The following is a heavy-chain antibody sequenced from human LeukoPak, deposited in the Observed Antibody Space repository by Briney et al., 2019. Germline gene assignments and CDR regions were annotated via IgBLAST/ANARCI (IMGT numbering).Heavy chain of an antibody. D-gene: IGHD2-21*01. CDR1: GVSMSAYQ. J-gene: IGHJ4*02. V-gene: IGHV4-4*09. CDR3: ATSNDAKIAPFDH. CDR2: INTKGET. Sequence: TSETLSLTCTVSGVSMSAYQWSWVRQSPEKGLEWIGCINTKGETSYNPSLKSRVTTSVDTSKSQFSLRLTSVTAADTAVYYCATSNDAKIAPFDHWGQGAPVTVSS.